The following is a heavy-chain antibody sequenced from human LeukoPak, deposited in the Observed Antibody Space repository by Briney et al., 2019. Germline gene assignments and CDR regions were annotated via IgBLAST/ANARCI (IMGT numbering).Heavy chain of an antibody. CDR3: ARLQGATIGAKWFDP. D-gene: IGHD4/OR15-4a*01. CDR1: GFSLTTTGMR. Sequence: SGPALVKPPQTHTLTCTFSGFSLTTTGMRVSWIRQPPGKAMEWLARIDWDDDKFYSTSLKTRLTISKDTSKNQVVLTMTNMDPVDTATYYCARLQGATIGAKWFDPWGQGTLVTVSS. V-gene: IGHV2-70*04. J-gene: IGHJ5*02. CDR2: IDWDDDK.